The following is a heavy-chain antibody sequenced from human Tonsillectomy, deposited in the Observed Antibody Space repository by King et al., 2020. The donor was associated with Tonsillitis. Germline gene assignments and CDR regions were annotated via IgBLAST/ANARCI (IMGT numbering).Heavy chain of an antibody. D-gene: IGHD3-16*01. V-gene: IGHV3-30-3*01. J-gene: IGHJ6*02. CDR2: ISYDGSNK. CDR1: GFTFISYA. CDR3: ARGPLGPYYYYGMDV. Sequence: VQLVESGGGVVQPGRSLRLSCAASGFTFISYASHWVRQDPGKVLDWLAVISYDGSNKYYANSVKGRFTISRDNSKNTLYLQMNSLRAEDTAVYYCARGPLGPYYYYGMDVWGQGTTVTVSS.